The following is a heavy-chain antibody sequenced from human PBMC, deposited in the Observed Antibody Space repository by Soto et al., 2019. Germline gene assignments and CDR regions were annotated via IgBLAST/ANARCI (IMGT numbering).Heavy chain of an antibody. CDR1: GYTFTGYY. J-gene: IGHJ6*02. Sequence: ASVKVSCKASGYTFTGYYVHWVRQAPGQGLEWMGWINPNSGGTYLAQRFQGRVTMNRDTSIGTAYMELRGLTSDDTAEYYCAKGGAIVAAGTRVYLYNAMDVWGQGTTVTVSS. CDR2: INPNSGGT. D-gene: IGHD1-26*01. V-gene: IGHV1-2*02. CDR3: AKGGAIVAAGTRVYLYNAMDV.